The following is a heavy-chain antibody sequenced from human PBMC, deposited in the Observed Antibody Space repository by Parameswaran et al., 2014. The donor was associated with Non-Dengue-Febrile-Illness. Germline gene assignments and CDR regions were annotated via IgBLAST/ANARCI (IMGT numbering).Heavy chain of an antibody. V-gene: IGHV3-9*01. Sequence: WIRQPPGKGLEWVSGISWKSGSRGYADSVKGRFTISRDNAKNSLYLQMNSLRTEDTALYYCAKDIMGYSSSYVYYGMDVWGQGTTVTVSS. CDR3: AKDIMGYSSSYVYYGMDV. J-gene: IGHJ6*02. CDR2: ISWKSGSR. D-gene: IGHD6-6*01.